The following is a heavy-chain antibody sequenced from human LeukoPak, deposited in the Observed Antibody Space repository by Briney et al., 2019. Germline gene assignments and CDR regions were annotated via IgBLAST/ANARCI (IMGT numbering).Heavy chain of an antibody. D-gene: IGHD4-17*01. J-gene: IGHJ4*02. V-gene: IGHV3-30*18. CDR3: AKDLYGDYAGVSDY. CDR1: GFTFSSYG. CDR2: ISYDGSNK. Sequence: GGSLRLSCAASGFTFSSYGMHWVRQAPGKGLEWVAVISYDGSNKYYADSAKGRFTISRDNSKNTLYLQMNSLRAEDTAVYYCAKDLYGDYAGVSDYWGQGTLVTVSS.